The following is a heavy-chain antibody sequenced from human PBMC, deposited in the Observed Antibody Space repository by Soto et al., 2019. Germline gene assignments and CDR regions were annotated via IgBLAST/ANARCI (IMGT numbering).Heavy chain of an antibody. V-gene: IGHV4-59*01. CDR2: IYYSGST. D-gene: IGHD4-17*01. J-gene: IGHJ6*03. CDR3: ARGLFGDYDYYYYYMDV. CDR1: GGSISSYY. Sequence: PSETLSLTCTVSGGSISSYYWSWIRQPPGKGLEWIGYIYYSGSTNYNPSLKSRVTISVDTSKNQFSLKLSSVTAADTAVYYCARGLFGDYDYYYYYMDVWGKGTTVTVSS.